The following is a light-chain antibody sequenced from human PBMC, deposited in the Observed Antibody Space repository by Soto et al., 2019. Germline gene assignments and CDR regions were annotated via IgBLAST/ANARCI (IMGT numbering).Light chain of an antibody. CDR3: HQRNK. J-gene: IGKJ5*01. V-gene: IGKV3-11*01. CDR2: DTS. CDR1: QFLSSY. Sequence: EVVLTQSPYTLSLAPGERAPLSCRASQFLSSYLAWYQQKPGQPPRLLIYDTSNRATGIPARFSGSRSGTDFTLTISSLEPEDFGVYFCHQRNKFGQGTRLEIK.